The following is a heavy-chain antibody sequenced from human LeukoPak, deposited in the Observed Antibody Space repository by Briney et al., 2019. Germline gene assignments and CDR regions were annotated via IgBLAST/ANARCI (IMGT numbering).Heavy chain of an antibody. CDR3: AKEKTTVTTEYFQH. CDR1: GFTVSSNY. V-gene: IGHV3-23*01. D-gene: IGHD4-17*01. J-gene: IGHJ1*01. Sequence: GGSLRLSCAASGFTVSSNYMSWVRQAPGKGLEWVSGISGRGDSTYYADSVKGRFTISRDNSQNTLYLQMNSLRAEDTAVYYCAKEKTTVTTEYFQHWGQGTLVTVSS. CDR2: ISGRGDST.